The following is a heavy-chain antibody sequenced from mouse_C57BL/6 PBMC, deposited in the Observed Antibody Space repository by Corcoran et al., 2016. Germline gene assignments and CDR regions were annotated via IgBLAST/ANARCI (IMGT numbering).Heavy chain of an antibody. CDR3: ARAPLGSSTWFAY. CDR1: GYTFTDYY. J-gene: IGHJ3*01. V-gene: IGHV1-26*01. CDR2: INPNNGGT. D-gene: IGHD1-1*01. Sequence: EVQLQQSGPELVKPGASVKISCKASGYTFTDYYMNWVKQSHGKSLEWIGDINPNNGGTSYNQKFKGKATLTVDKSSSTAYMELRSLTSDDSAVYYCARAPLGSSTWFAYWGQGTLVTVSA.